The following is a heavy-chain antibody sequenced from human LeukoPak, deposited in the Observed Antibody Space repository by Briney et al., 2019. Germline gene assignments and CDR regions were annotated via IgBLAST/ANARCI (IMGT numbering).Heavy chain of an antibody. J-gene: IGHJ1*01. CDR2: ISYDGSNK. D-gene: IGHD3-22*01. Sequence: GGSLRLSCAASGFTFSSYSMNWVRQAPGKGLEWVAVISYDGSNKYYADSVKGRFTISRDNSKNTLYLQMNSLRAEDTAVYYCAKEADSSGYLQYFQHWGQGTLVTVSS. V-gene: IGHV3-30*18. CDR1: GFTFSSYS. CDR3: AKEADSSGYLQYFQH.